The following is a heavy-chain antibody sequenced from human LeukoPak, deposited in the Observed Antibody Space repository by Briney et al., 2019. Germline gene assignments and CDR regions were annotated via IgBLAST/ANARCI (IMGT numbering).Heavy chain of an antibody. Sequence: PSQTLSLTCAISGDSVSSNSAAWNWIRQSPSRGLEWLGRTYYRSKWYNDYAVSVKSRITINPDTSKNQFSLKLSSVTDADTAVYYCAREGIWGYGSGSSKNDYWGQGTLVTVSS. CDR2: TYYRSKWYN. D-gene: IGHD3-10*01. CDR1: GDSVSSNSAA. V-gene: IGHV6-1*01. CDR3: AREGIWGYGSGSSKNDY. J-gene: IGHJ4*02.